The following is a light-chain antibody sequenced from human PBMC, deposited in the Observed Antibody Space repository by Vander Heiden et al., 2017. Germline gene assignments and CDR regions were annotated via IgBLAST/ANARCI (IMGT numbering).Light chain of an antibody. V-gene: IGKV3-15*01. CDR3: QQYNNGPPALT. CDR2: GAS. Sequence: EIVTTQSPATLSVSPGERATLSCRARQSVSSNLAWYQQKPGQAPRLLIYGASTRATGIPARFSGSGSGTEFTLTISSRQSEDFAVYYCQQYNNGPPALTFGGGTKVEIK. J-gene: IGKJ4*01. CDR1: QSVSSN.